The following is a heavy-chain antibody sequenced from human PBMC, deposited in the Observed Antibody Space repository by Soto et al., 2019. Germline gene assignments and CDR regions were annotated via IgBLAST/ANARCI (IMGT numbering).Heavy chain of an antibody. D-gene: IGHD3-16*02. J-gene: IGHJ4*02. CDR1: GVFIDGDGYY. Sequence: SETLSLTCGVSGVFIDGDGYYWGWIPDHPGKGLEWIGYVSHRGNTYYNPSVKSRLTISLDTSKNQFYLHLNSVTAEDTAVYYCARYRFTATWSKFDYWGQGTQVTVSS. CDR3: ARYRFTATWSKFDY. CDR2: VSHRGNT. V-gene: IGHV4-31*11.